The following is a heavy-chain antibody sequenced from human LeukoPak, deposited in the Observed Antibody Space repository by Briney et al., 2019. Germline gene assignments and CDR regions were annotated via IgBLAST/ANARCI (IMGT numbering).Heavy chain of an antibody. CDR2: IYYRGST. V-gene: IGHV4-39*01. D-gene: IGHD6-25*01. CDR1: GGSISGSSYY. J-gene: IGHJ4*02. CDR3: AKTVWSRLAAGLDS. Sequence: PSETLSLTCSVSGGSISGSSYYWGWIRQPPRKGLEWIGNIYYRGSTYYNPSLKSRVIMSIDTSKNQFSLKVNSVTATDTAVYYCAKTVWSRLAAGLDSWGQGTLVTVSS.